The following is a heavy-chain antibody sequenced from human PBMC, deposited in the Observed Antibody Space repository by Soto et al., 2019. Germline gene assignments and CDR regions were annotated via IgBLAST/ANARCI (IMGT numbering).Heavy chain of an antibody. CDR2: IIGSGGST. CDR3: APGGYCSSTSCSRYYYYGMDV. J-gene: IGHJ6*02. Sequence: EVQLLESGGGLVQPGGSLSPSCAASGFPFRSYAMSGVRRPPGRGLEWASSIIGSGGSTYYADSVKGRFTISRDNSKNTLYLQMNTLRAEDTAVYYCAPGGYCSSTSCSRYYYYGMDVWGQGTTVTVSS. V-gene: IGHV3-23*01. D-gene: IGHD2-2*01. CDR1: GFPFRSYA.